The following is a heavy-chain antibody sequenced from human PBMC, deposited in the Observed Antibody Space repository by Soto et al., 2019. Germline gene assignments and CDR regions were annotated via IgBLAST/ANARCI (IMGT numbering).Heavy chain of an antibody. V-gene: IGHV3-30*18. D-gene: IGHD3-3*01. CDR3: AKDWNY. Sequence: QVQLVESGGGVVQPGRSLRLSCAASGFTFSSYGMHWVRQAPGKGLEWVAVISYDGSNKYYADSVKGRFTISRDNSKNPLYLQMNSLRAEDTAVYYCAKDWNYWGQGTLVTVSS. CDR1: GFTFSSYG. J-gene: IGHJ4*02. CDR2: ISYDGSNK.